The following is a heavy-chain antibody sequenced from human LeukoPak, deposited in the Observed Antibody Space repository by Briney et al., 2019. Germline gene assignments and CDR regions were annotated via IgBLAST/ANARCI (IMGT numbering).Heavy chain of an antibody. J-gene: IGHJ4*02. CDR2: IKQDGSEK. V-gene: IGHV3-7*04. CDR1: GFTVSSNY. D-gene: IGHD1-26*01. Sequence: GGSLRLSGAASGFTVSSNYMSWVRQAPGKGLEWVANIKQDGSEKYYVDSVKGRFTISRDNAKNSLYLQMNSLRAEDTAVYYCARGLGSYGLWGQGTLVTVSS. CDR3: ARGLGSYGL.